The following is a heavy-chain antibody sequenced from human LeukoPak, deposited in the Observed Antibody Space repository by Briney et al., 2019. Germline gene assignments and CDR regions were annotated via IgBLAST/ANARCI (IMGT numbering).Heavy chain of an antibody. D-gene: IGHD1-26*01. V-gene: IGHV1-2*06. CDR1: GYTFSGDH. CDR2: IDPSSGAT. Sequence: ASVKVSCKASGYTFSGDHIHWVRQAPGQGLEWMGRIDPSSGATHFAHKFQGRVTMTRGTSISTAYMELDRMTSDDTAVYYCARDRNLYSGSFASWGQGTLVTVSS. J-gene: IGHJ4*02. CDR3: ARDRNLYSGSFAS.